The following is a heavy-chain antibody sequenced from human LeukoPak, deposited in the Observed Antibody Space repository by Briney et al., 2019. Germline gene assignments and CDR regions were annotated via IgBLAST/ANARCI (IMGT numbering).Heavy chain of an antibody. CDR1: GFTFSSYS. CDR3: ARGPGEQWLEENYYFDY. Sequence: MAGGSLRLSCAASGFTFSSYSMNWIRQPPGKGLEWIGEINHSGSTNYNPSLKSRVTISVDTSKNQFSLKLSSVTAADTAVYYCARGPGEQWLEENYYFDYWGQGTLVTVSS. J-gene: IGHJ4*02. CDR2: INHSGST. V-gene: IGHV4-34*01. D-gene: IGHD6-19*01.